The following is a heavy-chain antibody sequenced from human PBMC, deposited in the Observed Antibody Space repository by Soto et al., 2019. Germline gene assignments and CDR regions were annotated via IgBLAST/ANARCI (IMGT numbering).Heavy chain of an antibody. J-gene: IGHJ4*02. V-gene: IGHV3-23*01. CDR3: AKDTSWYYGSGSSPDDY. CDR2: ISGSGGST. Sequence: GGSLRLSCAASGFTFSSYAMSWVRQAPGKGLEWVSAISGSGGSTYYADSVKGRFTISRDNSKNTLYLQMNSLRAEDTAVYYCAKDTSWYYGSGSSPDDYWGQGTLVTVSS. CDR1: GFTFSSYA. D-gene: IGHD3-10*01.